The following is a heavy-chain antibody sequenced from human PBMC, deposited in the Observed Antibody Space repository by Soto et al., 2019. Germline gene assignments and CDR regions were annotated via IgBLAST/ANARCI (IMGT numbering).Heavy chain of an antibody. V-gene: IGHV1-18*01. CDR3: ARYGDYYYGMDV. D-gene: IGHD4-17*01. CDR2: TSAYNGDT. J-gene: IGHJ6*02. CDR1: GYTFNSYG. Sequence: QVHLVQSGAEVKKPGASVQVSCKASGYTFNSYGISWVRQAPGQGLEWMGRTSAYNGDTNYEQKFQGRVTMTTDTTTATAYMEMRSLRSDDTAVYYCARYGDYYYGMDVWGQGTTVTVSS.